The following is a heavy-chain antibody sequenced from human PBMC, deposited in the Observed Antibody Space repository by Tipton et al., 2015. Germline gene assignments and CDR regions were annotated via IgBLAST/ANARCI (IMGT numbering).Heavy chain of an antibody. J-gene: IGHJ4*02. D-gene: IGHD2-15*01. CDR3: AAFCYGGNCPDY. CDR2: VFHTGAT. CDR1: GYSISSGYY. Sequence: TLSLTCDVSGYSISSGYYWSWIRQPPGKGLQWVGNVFHTGATSYNSSLKSRLTFSIDTSKNQDSLRLSSVTAADTAVYYCAAFCYGGNCPDYWGQGTLVIVSA. V-gene: IGHV4-38-2*01.